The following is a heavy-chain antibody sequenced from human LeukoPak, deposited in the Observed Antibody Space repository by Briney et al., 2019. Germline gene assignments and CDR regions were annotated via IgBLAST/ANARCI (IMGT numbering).Heavy chain of an antibody. J-gene: IGHJ4*02. D-gene: IGHD5-12*01. V-gene: IGHV3-33*01. CDR3: ARAVATITRAFDY. CDR2: IWYDGSNK. CDR1: GFTFSSYG. Sequence: GRSLRLSCAASGFTFSSYGMHWVRQAPGKGLEWVAVIWYDGSNKYYADPVKGRFTISRDNSKNTLYLQMNSLRAEDTAVYYCARAVATITRAFDYWGQGTLVTVSS.